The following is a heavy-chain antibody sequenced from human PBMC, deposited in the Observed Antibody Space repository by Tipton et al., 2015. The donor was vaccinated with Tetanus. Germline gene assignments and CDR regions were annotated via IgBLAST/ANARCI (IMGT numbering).Heavy chain of an antibody. CDR2: IHQSGST. D-gene: IGHD3-3*02. CDR3: ASGTKHWRSAGQVC. Sequence: TLSLTCAVSGGSISSGNWGRWVRQSPGKGLEWIGEIHQSGSTSYNPSLKSRVSMSVDKSKNEISRKLNSVTAADTAIYYCASGTKHWRSAGQVCWGPRIPVSSSS. V-gene: IGHV4-4*02. CDR1: GGSISSGNW. J-gene: IGHJ4*02.